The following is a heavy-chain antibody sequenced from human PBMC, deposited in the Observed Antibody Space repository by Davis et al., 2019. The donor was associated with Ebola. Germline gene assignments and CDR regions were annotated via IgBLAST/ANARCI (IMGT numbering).Heavy chain of an antibody. CDR2: IDPNSGNT. CDR1: GYTYTLTTYD. D-gene: IGHD1-26*01. Sequence: ASVKVSCKASGYTYTLTTYDINWVRQAPGQGLEWVGWIDPNSGNTIYAQDFRDRVTITRITSITTAYMELSSLRSEDTAVYYCVRGGAGAGFAFDLWGQGTLVTVSS. V-gene: IGHV1-8*01. J-gene: IGHJ3*01. CDR3: VRGGAGAGFAFDL.